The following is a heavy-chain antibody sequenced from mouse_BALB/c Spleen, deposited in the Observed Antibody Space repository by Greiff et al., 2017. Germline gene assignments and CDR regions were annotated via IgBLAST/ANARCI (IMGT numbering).Heavy chain of an antibody. CDR3: AKDYGNFPFAY. CDR2: ISSGSSTI. V-gene: IGHV5-17*02. Sequence: EVQLVESGGGLVQPGGSLKLSCAASGFTFSSFGMHWVRQAPEKGLEWVAYISSGSSTIYYADTVKGRFTISRDNPKNTLFLQMTSLRSEDTAMYYCAKDYGNFPFAYWGQGTLVTVSA. D-gene: IGHD2-1*01. J-gene: IGHJ3*01. CDR1: GFTFSSFG.